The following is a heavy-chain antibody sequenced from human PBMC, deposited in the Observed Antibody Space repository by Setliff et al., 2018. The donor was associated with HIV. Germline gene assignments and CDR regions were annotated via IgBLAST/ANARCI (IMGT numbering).Heavy chain of an antibody. CDR1: GFTFSGSA. J-gene: IGHJ5*02. CDR3: AKDYTPTFWEYHWFDP. Sequence: PGGSLRLSCAASGFTFSGSAMHWVRQASGKGLEWVGRIRNKANSYGTAYAASVKGRFTISRDDSKNTAYLQMNSLTAEDTAVYYCAKDYTPTFWEYHWFDPWGQGTLVTVSS. CDR2: IRNKANSYGT. D-gene: IGHD3-3*01. V-gene: IGHV3-73*01.